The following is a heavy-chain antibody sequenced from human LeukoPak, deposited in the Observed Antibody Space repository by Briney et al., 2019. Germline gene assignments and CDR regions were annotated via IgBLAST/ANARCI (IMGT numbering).Heavy chain of an antibody. D-gene: IGHD2-15*01. CDR3: ARTRYCSGGSCYYGY. Sequence: GASVKVSCKASGGTFSSYAISWVRQAPGQGLEWMGGIIPIFGTASYAQKFQGRVTITADESTSTAYMELSSLRSEDTAVYYCARTRYCSGGSCYYGYWGQGTLVTVSS. CDR2: IIPIFGTA. CDR1: GGTFSSYA. J-gene: IGHJ4*02. V-gene: IGHV1-69*13.